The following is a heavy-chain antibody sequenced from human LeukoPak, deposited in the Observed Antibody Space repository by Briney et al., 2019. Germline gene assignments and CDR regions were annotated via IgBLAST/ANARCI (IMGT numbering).Heavy chain of an antibody. CDR2: ISRNSGSI. CDR3: AKGGNKYYDFWIEY. D-gene: IGHD3-3*01. V-gene: IGHV3-9*01. J-gene: IGHJ4*02. Sequence: GGSLRLSGAASGFTGDDYAIHWVRHGPGKGLEWVAGISRNSGSIGYTDPGKGRFTSSRDNAKNPLFLQMNSLRVEDTALYYCAKGGNKYYDFWIEYWGQGTLVTVSS. CDR1: GFTGDDYA.